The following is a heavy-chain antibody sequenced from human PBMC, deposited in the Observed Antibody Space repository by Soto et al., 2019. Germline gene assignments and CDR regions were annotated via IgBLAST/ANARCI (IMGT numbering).Heavy chain of an antibody. CDR1: GFTFSSYT. CDR2: IRLSGSAT. V-gene: IGHV3-48*01. D-gene: IGHD2-15*01. Sequence: PGGSLRLSCAASGFTFSSYTMNWVRQAPGKGLEWLSYIRLSGSATYNTGSVKGRFTISRDNSMNTLYLQMNSLRAEDTAAYYCAKGRCSGGACSYTFDVWGQGTMVTVSS. CDR3: AKGRCSGGACSYTFDV. J-gene: IGHJ3*01.